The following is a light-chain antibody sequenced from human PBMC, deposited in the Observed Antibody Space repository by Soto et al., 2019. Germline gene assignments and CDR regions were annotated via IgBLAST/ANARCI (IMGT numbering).Light chain of an antibody. CDR2: HVT. J-gene: IGLJ3*02. CDR1: SSDIGAYNF. V-gene: IGLV2-14*01. Sequence: QSALIQPASVSGSPGQSITIYCTGTSSDIGAYNFDSWYQQHPGKAPKLMIYHVTDRPSGVSDRFSGSKSGNTASLTISGLQAEDEADYHCSSYTTRTTVVFGGGTKLTVL. CDR3: SSYTTRTTVV.